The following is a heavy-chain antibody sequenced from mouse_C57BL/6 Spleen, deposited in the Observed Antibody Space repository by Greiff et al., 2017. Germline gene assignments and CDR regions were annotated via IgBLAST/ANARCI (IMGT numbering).Heavy chain of an antibody. CDR3: AVPGDYYAMDY. CDR1: GFTFTDYY. V-gene: IGHV7-3*01. Sequence: EVKLMESGGGLVQPGGSLSLSCAASGFTFTDYYMSWVRQPPGKALEWLGFIRNKANGYTTEYSASVKGRFTISRDNSQSILYLQMNALRAEDSATYYCAVPGDYYAMDYWGQGTSVTVSS. D-gene: IGHD5-1*01. J-gene: IGHJ4*01. CDR2: IRNKANGYTT.